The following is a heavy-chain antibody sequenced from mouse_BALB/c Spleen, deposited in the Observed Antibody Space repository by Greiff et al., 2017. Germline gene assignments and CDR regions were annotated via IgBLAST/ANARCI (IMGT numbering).Heavy chain of an antibody. Sequence: EVKLVESGGGLVKPGGSLKLSCAASGFTFSSYTMSWVRQTPEKRLEWVATISSGGSYTYYPDSVKGRFTISRDNAKNTLYLQMSSLKSEDTAMYYCTRGAYYGNYDPYYFDYWGQGTTLTVSS. V-gene: IGHV5-6-4*01. CDR2: ISSGGSYT. J-gene: IGHJ2*01. D-gene: IGHD2-10*01. CDR3: TRGAYYGNYDPYYFDY. CDR1: GFTFSSYT.